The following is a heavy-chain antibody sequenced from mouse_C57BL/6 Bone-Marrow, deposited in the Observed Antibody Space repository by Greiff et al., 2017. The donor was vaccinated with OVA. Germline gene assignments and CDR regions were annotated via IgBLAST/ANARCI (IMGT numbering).Heavy chain of an antibody. CDR1: GYTFTSYW. CDR2: IDPSDSYT. CDR3: AHDGNYRFAY. J-gene: IGHJ3*01. V-gene: IGHV1-50*01. Sequence: VQLQQPGAELVKPGASVKLSCKASGYTFTSYWMQWVKQRPGQGLEWIGEIDPSDSYTNYNQKFKGKATLTVDTSSSTAYMQLSSLTSEDSAVYYCAHDGNYRFAYWGQGTLVTVSA. D-gene: IGHD2-3*01.